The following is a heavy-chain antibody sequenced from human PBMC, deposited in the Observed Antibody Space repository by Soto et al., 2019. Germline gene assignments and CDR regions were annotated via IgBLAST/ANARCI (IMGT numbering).Heavy chain of an antibody. V-gene: IGHV3-23*01. CDR1: GYTFRSFD. CDR2: ISGSGGGT. Sequence: EVQLWESGGGLVQPGGSLRLSCAVSGYTFRSFDMSWVRQAPGKGLEWVSTISGSGGGTNYADSVKGRFTISRDISTYTVYLQMNSLRAEDTAVYYCAHRTGFDYWGQGALVTVSS. J-gene: IGHJ4*02. CDR3: AHRTGFDY.